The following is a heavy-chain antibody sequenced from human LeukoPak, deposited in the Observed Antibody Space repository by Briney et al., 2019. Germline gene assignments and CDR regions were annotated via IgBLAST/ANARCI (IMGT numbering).Heavy chain of an antibody. D-gene: IGHD3-10*01. Sequence: SVKVSCKASRGTFSSYAISWVRQAPGQGLEWMGRIIPIFGTANYAQKFQGRVTITTDESTSTAYMELSSLRSEDTAVYYCARGGANYYTPRGSARYNWFDPWGQGTLVTVSS. CDR1: RGTFSSYA. J-gene: IGHJ5*02. CDR3: ARGGANYYTPRGSARYNWFDP. V-gene: IGHV1-69*05. CDR2: IIPIFGTA.